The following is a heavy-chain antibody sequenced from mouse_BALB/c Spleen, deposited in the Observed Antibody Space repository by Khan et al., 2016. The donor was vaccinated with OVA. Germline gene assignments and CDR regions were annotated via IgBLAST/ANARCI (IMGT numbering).Heavy chain of an antibody. D-gene: IGHD2-10*02. CDR2: IWGCGST. Sequence: QVQLKQSGPGLVAPSQSLSITCTVSGFSLSDYGVSWIRQPPGKGLEWLGVIWGCGSTYYNSALKSRLSISTDNSKSQVFLKMNSMQTDDTAIYYCAEGVWSYDVALDYWGQGTSVTVSS. J-gene: IGHJ4*01. CDR3: AEGVWSYDVALDY. V-gene: IGHV2-6-5*01. CDR1: GFSLSDYG.